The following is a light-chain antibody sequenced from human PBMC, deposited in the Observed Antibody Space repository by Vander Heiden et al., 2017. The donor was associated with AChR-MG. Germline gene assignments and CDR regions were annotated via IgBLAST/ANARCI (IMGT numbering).Light chain of an antibody. CDR2: WAS. V-gene: IGKV4-1*01. CDR1: QSVLYSSNNKNY. Sequence: DIVMTQSSDSLAVSLGERATINCKSSQSVLYSSNNKNYLAWYQQKPGQPPKLLIYWASTRESGVPDRFSGSGSGTDFTLTISSLQAEDVAVYYCQHYYSTPPFTFGPGTKVEIK. J-gene: IGKJ3*01. CDR3: QHYYSTPPFT.